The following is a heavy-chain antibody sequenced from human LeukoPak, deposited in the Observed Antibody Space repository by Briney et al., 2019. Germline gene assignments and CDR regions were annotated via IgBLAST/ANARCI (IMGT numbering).Heavy chain of an antibody. V-gene: IGHV3-30*03. J-gene: IGHJ5*02. CDR3: AREGSYDFWSGYSNTYNWFDP. Sequence: GRSLRLSCAASGFIFSSYGMHWVRQAPGKGLEWVATISYDGSNKYFADSVKGRFTISRDNSKNTLYLQMNSLRAEDTAVYYCAREGSYDFWSGYSNTYNWFDPWGQGTLVTVSS. D-gene: IGHD3-3*01. CDR2: ISYDGSNK. CDR1: GFIFSSYG.